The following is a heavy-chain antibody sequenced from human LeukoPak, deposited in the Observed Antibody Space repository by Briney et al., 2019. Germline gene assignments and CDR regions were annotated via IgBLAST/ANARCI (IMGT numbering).Heavy chain of an antibody. D-gene: IGHD3-10*01. V-gene: IGHV1-8*01. CDR1: GYTFSNYD. J-gene: IGHJ4*02. Sequence: ASVKVSCKASGYTFSNYDFIWVRQATGQGREWMGWMNPDSGNSGSAKKFQGRLTMTRNTSTRTAQMELSSLRSEDTAVYYCARQGRFRGVSQPYFDLWGQGTLIIVSS. CDR2: MNPDSGNS. CDR3: ARQGRFRGVSQPYFDL.